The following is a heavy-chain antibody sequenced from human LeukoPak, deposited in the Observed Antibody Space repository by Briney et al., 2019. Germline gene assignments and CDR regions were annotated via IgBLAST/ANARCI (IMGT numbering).Heavy chain of an antibody. D-gene: IGHD4-23*01. Sequence: GGSLRLSCAASGFTFSSYAMSWVRQAPGKGLEWVSAISGSGGSTYYADSVKGRFTISRDNSKNTLYLQMNSLRAEDTAVYYCAKDLSNYGGNPDAFXIWGQGTMVXXXS. CDR3: AKDLSNYGGNPDAFXI. J-gene: IGHJ3*02. CDR1: GFTFSSYA. V-gene: IGHV3-23*01. CDR2: ISGSGGST.